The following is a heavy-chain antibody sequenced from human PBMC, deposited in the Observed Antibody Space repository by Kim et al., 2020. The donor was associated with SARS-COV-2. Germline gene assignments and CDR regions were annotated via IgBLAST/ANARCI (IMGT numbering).Heavy chain of an antibody. D-gene: IGHD1-26*01. V-gene: IGHV4-34*01. CDR3: ARSGRARRGFFDY. J-gene: IGHJ4*02. Sequence: SETLSLTCAVYTESLSGYSWSWIRQSPGKGLEWIGEINHSGSTTCNLSLKSRVTISIDRSKNQFSLKLSSVTAADTAVYYCARSGRARRGFFDYWGQGTLVTVSS. CDR1: TESLSGYS. CDR2: INHSGST.